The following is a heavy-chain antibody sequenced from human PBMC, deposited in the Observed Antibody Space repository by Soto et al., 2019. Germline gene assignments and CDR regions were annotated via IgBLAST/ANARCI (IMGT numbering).Heavy chain of an antibody. J-gene: IGHJ4*02. D-gene: IGHD2-8*01. CDR3: ARHQSPKYCTNGVCQGFDY. V-gene: IGHV5-10-1*01. CDR1: GYSFTSYC. Sequence: GESLKISCNGSGYSFTSYCISLVRQMPGKGLDWMGRIDPSDSYTNYSPSFQGHVTISADKSISTAYLQWSSLKASDTAMYYCARHQSPKYCTNGVCQGFDYWGQGTLVTVSS. CDR2: IDPSDSYT.